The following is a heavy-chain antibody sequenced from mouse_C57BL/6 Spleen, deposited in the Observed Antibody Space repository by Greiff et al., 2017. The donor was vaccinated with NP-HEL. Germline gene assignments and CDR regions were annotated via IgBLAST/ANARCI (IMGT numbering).Heavy chain of an antibody. Sequence: EVQGVESGEGLVKPGGSLKLSCAASGFTFSSYAMSWVRQTPEKRLEWVAYISSGGDYIYYADTVKGRFTISRDNARNTLYLQMSSLKSEDTAMYYCTRGGSITTVVATRFDYWGQGTTLTVSS. J-gene: IGHJ2*01. V-gene: IGHV5-9-1*02. CDR1: GFTFSSYA. CDR2: ISSGGDYI. CDR3: TRGGSITTVVATRFDY. D-gene: IGHD1-1*01.